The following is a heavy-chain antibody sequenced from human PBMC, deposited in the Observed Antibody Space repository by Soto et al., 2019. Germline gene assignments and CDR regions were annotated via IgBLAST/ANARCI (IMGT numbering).Heavy chain of an antibody. CDR2: IWYDGSNK. J-gene: IGHJ6*02. CDR3: AKVLGYCISTSCPRGYYYGMDV. CDR1: GLTFTSPG. V-gene: IGHV3-30*02. Sequence: PAGSTKLASAASGLTFTSPGVHGVLQAPGKGLEWVAVIWYDGSNKYYADSVKGRFTISRDNSKNTLYLQMNRLRAEDTAVYYCAKVLGYCISTSCPRGYYYGMDVWGQGTTVTVSS. D-gene: IGHD2-2*01.